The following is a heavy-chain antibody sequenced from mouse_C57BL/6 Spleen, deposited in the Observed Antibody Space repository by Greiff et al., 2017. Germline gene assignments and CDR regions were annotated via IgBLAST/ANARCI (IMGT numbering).Heavy chain of an antibody. CDR2: INPNNGGT. CDR3: ARLHGSSYAMDY. D-gene: IGHD1-1*01. V-gene: IGHV1-18*01. CDR1: GYTFTDYN. J-gene: IGHJ4*01. Sequence: VHVKQSGPELVKPGASVKIPCKASGYTFTDYNMDWVKQSHGKSLEWIGDINPNNGGTIYNQKFKGKATLTVDKSSSTAYMELRSLTSEDTAVYYCARLHGSSYAMDYWGQGTSVTVSS.